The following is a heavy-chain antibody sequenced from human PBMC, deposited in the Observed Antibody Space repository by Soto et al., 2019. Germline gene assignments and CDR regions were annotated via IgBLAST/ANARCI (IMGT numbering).Heavy chain of an antibody. D-gene: IGHD1-7*01. J-gene: IGHJ5*02. Sequence: TSETLSLTCTVSGGSISSYYWSWIRQPPGKGLEWIGYIYYSGSTNYNPSLKSRVTISVDTSKNQFSLKLSSVTAADTAVYYCARTATYNWNYVRWFDPWGQGTLVTVSS. V-gene: IGHV4-59*08. CDR1: GGSISSYY. CDR3: ARTATYNWNYVRWFDP. CDR2: IYYSGST.